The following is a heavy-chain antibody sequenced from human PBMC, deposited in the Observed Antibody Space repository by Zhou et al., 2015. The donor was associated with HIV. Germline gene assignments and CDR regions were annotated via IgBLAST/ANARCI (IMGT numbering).Heavy chain of an antibody. Sequence: QVQLVQSGAEVKKPGASVKVSCKASGYTFTSYYMHWVRQAPGQGLEWMGIINPSGGSTSYAQKFQGRVTMTRDTSTSTVYMELSSLRSEDTAVYYCARDPLGMTVLRYFDSPGWFDPWGQGTLVTVSS. CDR3: ARDPLGMTVLRYFDSPGWFDP. D-gene: IGHD3-9*01. CDR2: INPSGGST. J-gene: IGHJ5*02. CDR1: GYTFTSYY. V-gene: IGHV1-46*01.